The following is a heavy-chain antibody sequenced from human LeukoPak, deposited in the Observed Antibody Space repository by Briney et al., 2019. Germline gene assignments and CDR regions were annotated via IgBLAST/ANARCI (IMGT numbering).Heavy chain of an antibody. J-gene: IGHJ4*02. Sequence: SETLSLTCTVPGGPISSGSYYWSWIRQPAGKGLEWIGRSYTSGSTTDNPSLKSRVRISGDTSETQFSLRLSSGSAADTAVYYCARASYSYDISGCVPFDYWGQGTLVTVSS. V-gene: IGHV4-61*02. CDR1: GGPISSGSYY. CDR2: SYTSGST. D-gene: IGHD3-22*01. CDR3: ARASYSYDISGCVPFDY.